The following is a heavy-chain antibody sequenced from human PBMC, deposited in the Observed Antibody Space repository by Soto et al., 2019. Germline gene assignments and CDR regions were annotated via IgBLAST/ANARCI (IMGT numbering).Heavy chain of an antibody. J-gene: IGHJ4*01. D-gene: IGHD4-17*01. CDR1: GFTFSSYA. CDR3: AKDFNYGDHDLGYFGY. CDR2: ISGSGGST. V-gene: IGHV3-23*01. Sequence: EVQLLESGGGLVQPGGSLRLSCAASGFTFSSYAMSWVRQAPGKGLEWVSAISGSGGSTYYADSVKGRFTISRDNSQDQLYLQKNRLRGEDTAVYYCAKDFNYGDHDLGYFGYWGPGTPGTGSS.